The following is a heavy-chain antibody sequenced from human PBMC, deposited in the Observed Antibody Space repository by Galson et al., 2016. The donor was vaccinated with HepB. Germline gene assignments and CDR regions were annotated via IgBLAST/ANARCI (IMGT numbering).Heavy chain of an antibody. CDR2: INPSGGST. D-gene: IGHD1-26*01. CDR1: GNTFTSYY. Sequence: SVKVSCKASGNTFTSYYIHWVRQAPGQGLEWMGIINPSGGSTTYAQKFQGRVTMTRDTSTSTVYMELSSLRSEDTAVYYCARSPIVGTIIGTYCGMDVWGQGTTVTVSS. CDR3: ARSPIVGTIIGTYCGMDV. V-gene: IGHV1-46*01. J-gene: IGHJ6*02.